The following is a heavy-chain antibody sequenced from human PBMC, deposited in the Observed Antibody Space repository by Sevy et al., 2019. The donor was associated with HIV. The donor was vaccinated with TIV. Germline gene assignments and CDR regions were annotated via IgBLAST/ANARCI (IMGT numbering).Heavy chain of an antibody. Sequence: GGSLRLSCTASGFTFGDYAMSWFRQAPGKGLEWVGFIRSKAYGGTTEDAASVKGRFTISRDDSKSIAYLQMNSLKTEDTAVYYCTRDRITMIVVASYGMDVWGQGTTVTVSS. CDR3: TRDRITMIVVASYGMDV. CDR1: GFTFGDYA. J-gene: IGHJ6*02. V-gene: IGHV3-49*03. D-gene: IGHD3-22*01. CDR2: IRSKAYGGTT.